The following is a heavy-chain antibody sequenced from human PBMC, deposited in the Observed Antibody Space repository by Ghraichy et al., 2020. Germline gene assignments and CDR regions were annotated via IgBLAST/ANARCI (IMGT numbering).Heavy chain of an antibody. CDR2: ISWGSDII. J-gene: IGHJ6*02. CDR1: GFSFDDYA. Sequence: GGSLRLSCAASGFSFDDYAMHWVRQVPGKGLEWVAGISWGSDIIGYAESVKGRFTISRDNDKNSLYLQMNGLRGEDSAFYYCAKDRAKSVDFWAFDVWGQGTTVTVS. D-gene: IGHD3-3*01. V-gene: IGHV3-9*01. CDR3: AKDRAKSVDFWAFDV.